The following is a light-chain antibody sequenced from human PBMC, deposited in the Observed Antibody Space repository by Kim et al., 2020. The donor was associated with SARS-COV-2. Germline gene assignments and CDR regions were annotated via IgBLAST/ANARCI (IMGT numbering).Light chain of an antibody. CDR1: GVSMASND. Sequence: VAISCTRSGVSMASNDVQWYQQRPGSAPTTVIYEDNQRPSGVPDRFSGSIDSSSNSASLTISGLKTEDEADYYCQSYDSSNHEVFGGGTQLTVL. CDR3: QSYDSSNHEV. V-gene: IGLV6-57*03. J-gene: IGLJ3*02. CDR2: EDN.